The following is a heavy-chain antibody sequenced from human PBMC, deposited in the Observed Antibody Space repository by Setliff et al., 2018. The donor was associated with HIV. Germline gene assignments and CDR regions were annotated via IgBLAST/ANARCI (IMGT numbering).Heavy chain of an antibody. J-gene: IGHJ3*02. CDR2: IYTSGST. CDR1: GGSISGYF. CDR3: ARSKTFYDFWGGYYTHGAFKI. V-gene: IGHV4-4*07. D-gene: IGHD3-3*01. Sequence: SETLSLTCNVSGGSISGYFWTWIRQPAGKGLEWIGRIYTSGSTNYNPSLKSRVTISVVTSKNQFSLNLTSVTAADTAVYYCARSKTFYDFWGGYYTHGAFKIWGLGTMVTVSS.